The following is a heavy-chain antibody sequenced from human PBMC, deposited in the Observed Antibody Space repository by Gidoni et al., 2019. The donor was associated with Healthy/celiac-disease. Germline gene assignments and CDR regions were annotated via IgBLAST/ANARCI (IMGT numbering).Heavy chain of an antibody. J-gene: IGHJ4*02. Sequence: EVQLLESGGGLVQPGGSLRLSCAASGFTFSSYAMSWVRQAPGKGLDWVSAICGSGGSPYYADSVKGRFTISRDNSQNPLFLQINRLRAEDPAVYYFAKEDSVGWNWGQGTLVTVSS. D-gene: IGHD2-15*01. CDR3: AKEDSVGWN. CDR2: ICGSGGSP. V-gene: IGHV3-23*01. CDR1: GFTFSSYA.